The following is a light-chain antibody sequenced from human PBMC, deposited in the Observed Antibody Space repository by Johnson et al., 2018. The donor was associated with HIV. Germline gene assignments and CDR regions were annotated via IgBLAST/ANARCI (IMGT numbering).Light chain of an antibody. CDR1: NSNIGNNY. CDR3: ETWDSSLSGYYV. CDR2: DNN. Sequence: QSVLTQPPSVSAAPGQKVTISCSGSNSNIGNNYVYWYQQLPGTAPKLLIYDNNKRPSGIPDRFSGSKSGTSATLGITGLQTGDEADYYCETWDSSLSGYYVFGTGTKLTVL. J-gene: IGLJ1*01. V-gene: IGLV1-51*01.